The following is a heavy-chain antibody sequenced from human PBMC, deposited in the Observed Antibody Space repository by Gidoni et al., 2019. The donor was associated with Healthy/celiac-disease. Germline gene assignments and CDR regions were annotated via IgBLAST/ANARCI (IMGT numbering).Heavy chain of an antibody. D-gene: IGHD3-22*01. CDR3: ARGPDYYDSSGYYLDY. V-gene: IGHV4-61*02. CDR2: IYTSGST. J-gene: IGHJ4*02. CDR1: CGSISRGRYY. Sequence: QVQLQHSCPGLVKPSPTLPLTCTVSCGSISRGRYYWRWIRQPPGKGLEWSGRIYTSGSTNSNPSLKSRVNISVDTSKNQFSLKLSFVTAADTAVYYCARGPDYYDSSGYYLDYWGQGTLVTVSS.